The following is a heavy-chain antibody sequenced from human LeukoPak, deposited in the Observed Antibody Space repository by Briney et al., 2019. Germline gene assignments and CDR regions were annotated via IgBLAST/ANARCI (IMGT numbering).Heavy chain of an antibody. CDR3: ARVVDDILTGYYIKAFDI. V-gene: IGHV4-30-2*01. D-gene: IGHD3-9*01. CDR1: GGSISSGGYS. J-gene: IGHJ3*02. CDR2: IYYSGST. Sequence: SETLSLTCAVSGGSISSGGYSWSWIRHPPGKGLEWIGYIYYSGSTYYNPSLKSRVTISVDRSKNQFSLKLSSVTAADTAVYYCARVVDDILTGYYIKAFDIWGQGTMVTVSS.